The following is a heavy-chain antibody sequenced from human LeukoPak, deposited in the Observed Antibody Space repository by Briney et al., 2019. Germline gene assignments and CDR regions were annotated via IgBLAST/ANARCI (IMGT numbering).Heavy chain of an antibody. Sequence: GESLKISCKGSAYKFSTSWIAWVRPMPGKGLEWMGIIFPLDSDTRYSPSLQGQVTISVDKSISTAYLQWSSLETSDTAIYYCATVGTTGTRWFDPWGQGTLVTVSS. V-gene: IGHV5-51*01. D-gene: IGHD1-1*01. CDR3: ATVGTTGTRWFDP. CDR1: AYKFSTSW. CDR2: IFPLDSDT. J-gene: IGHJ5*02.